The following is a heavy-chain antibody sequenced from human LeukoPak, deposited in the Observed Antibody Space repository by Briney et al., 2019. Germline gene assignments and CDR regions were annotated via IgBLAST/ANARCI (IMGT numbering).Heavy chain of an antibody. Sequence: SETLSLTCTVSGGSISSSSYYWSWIRQPPGKGLEWIGYIYYSGSTNYNPSLKSRVTISVDTSKNQFSLKLSSVTAADTAVYYCARVNYYDSSGYYYPEYWGQGTLVTVSS. V-gene: IGHV4-61*01. D-gene: IGHD3-22*01. CDR3: ARVNYYDSSGYYYPEY. J-gene: IGHJ4*02. CDR1: GGSISSSSYY. CDR2: IYYSGST.